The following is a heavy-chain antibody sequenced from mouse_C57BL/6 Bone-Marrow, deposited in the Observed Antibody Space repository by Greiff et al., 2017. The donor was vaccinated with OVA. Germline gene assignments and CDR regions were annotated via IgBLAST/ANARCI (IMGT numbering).Heavy chain of an antibody. J-gene: IGHJ1*03. CDR2: IDPENGDT. CDR1: GFNIKDDY. V-gene: IGHV14-4*01. D-gene: IGHD1-1*01. CDR3: TTWDITTVVGYFDV. Sequence: VQLQQSGAELVRPGASVKLSCTASGFNIKDDYMHWVKQRPEQGLEWIGWIDPENGDTEYASKFQGKATITAATSSNTAYLQHSSLTSEDTAVYYCTTWDITTVVGYFDVWGTGTTVTVSS.